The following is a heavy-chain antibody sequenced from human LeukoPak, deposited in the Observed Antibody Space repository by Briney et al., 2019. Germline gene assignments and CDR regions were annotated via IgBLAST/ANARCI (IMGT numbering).Heavy chain of an antibody. J-gene: IGHJ4*02. V-gene: IGHV3-23*01. D-gene: IGHD1-1*01. CDR1: GFTFSYYG. CDR3: AKRQPYYFDY. CDR2: VNSGDGT. Sequence: GGPLRLSCAASGFTFSYYGMSWVRQAPGKGLEWVSGVNSGDGTYYSDSLRGRFTNSRDKSRNPMYLQMDSLRADDTAIYYCAKRQPYYFDYWGQGTLVTVSS.